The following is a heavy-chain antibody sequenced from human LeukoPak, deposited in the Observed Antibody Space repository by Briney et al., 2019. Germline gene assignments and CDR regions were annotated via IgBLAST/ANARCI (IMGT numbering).Heavy chain of an antibody. CDR2: INSGGIST. D-gene: IGHD4-17*01. CDR3: ARETYGDYAIDY. J-gene: IGHJ4*02. CDR1: GFTFSSHW. V-gene: IGHV3-74*01. Sequence: GGSLRLSCAASGFTFSSHWMHWVRQTPGKGLVWVSRINSGGISTNYADPVKGRFTISRDNAKNTLYLQMNSLRAEDTAVYYCARETYGDYAIDYWGQGTLVTVSS.